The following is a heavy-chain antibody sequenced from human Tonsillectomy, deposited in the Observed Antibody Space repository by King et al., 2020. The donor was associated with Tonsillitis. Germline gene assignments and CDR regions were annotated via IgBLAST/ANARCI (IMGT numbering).Heavy chain of an antibody. D-gene: IGHD2-15*01. CDR3: ARPSSGYSFDY. V-gene: IGHV3-7*01. CDR2: IKQDGSEK. J-gene: IGHJ4*02. Sequence: VQLVESGGGLVQPGGSLRLSCAASGFTFSRYWMTWVRQAPGKGLEWVANIKQDGSEKYYVESVKGRFTISKDNAKNSLYLQMNSLRAEDTAVYYCARPSSGYSFDYWGQGTPVTVSS. CDR1: GFTFSRYW.